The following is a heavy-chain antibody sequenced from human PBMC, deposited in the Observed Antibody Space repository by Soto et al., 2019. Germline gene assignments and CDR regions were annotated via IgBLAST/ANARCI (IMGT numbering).Heavy chain of an antibody. V-gene: IGHV1-18*01. D-gene: IGHD4-17*01. J-gene: IGHJ4*02. CDR2: ISTYNGNT. CDR1: GYSFTTSG. CDR3: ARRLYGDYDY. Sequence: QAQLVQSGAEVKEPGASVKVSCKASGYSFTTSGITWVRQAPGQGLEWMGWISTYNGNTNYAQKLQDRVTLTTDTSTSTAYKELRSLRSDDTAVYDCARRLYGDYDYWGQGTLVTVSS.